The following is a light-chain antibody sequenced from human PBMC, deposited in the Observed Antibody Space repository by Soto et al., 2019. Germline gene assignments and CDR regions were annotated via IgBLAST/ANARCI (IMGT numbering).Light chain of an antibody. J-gene: IGKJ2*01. CDR3: QQVNSFPYT. CDR1: QTISSY. CDR2: GAS. V-gene: IGKV1-39*01. Sequence: DIQMTQSPSSLSASVGDRVTITCRASQTISSYLNWYQQKPGKAPKLLIYGASNLQSGVPSRFSGSGSGTDFTLTISSLQPEDFASYYCQQVNSFPYTFGQGTKVEIK.